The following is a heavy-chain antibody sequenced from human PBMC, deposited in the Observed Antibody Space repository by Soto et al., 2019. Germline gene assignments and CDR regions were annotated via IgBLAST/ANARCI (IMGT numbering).Heavy chain of an antibody. CDR1: GVSFSGYY. D-gene: IGHD6-6*01. Sequence: SETLSLTCAVYGVSFSGYYWSWIRQPPGKGLEWIGEINHSGSTNYNPSLKSRVTISVDTSKNQFSLKLSSVTAADTAVYYCARGREGLAARFGGYWFVPWGQGTLVTVSS. V-gene: IGHV4-34*01. J-gene: IGHJ5*02. CDR3: ARGREGLAARFGGYWFVP. CDR2: INHSGST.